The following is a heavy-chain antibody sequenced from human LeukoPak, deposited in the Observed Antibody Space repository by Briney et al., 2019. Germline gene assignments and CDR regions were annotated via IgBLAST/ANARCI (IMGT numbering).Heavy chain of an antibody. Sequence: NSSETLSLTCTVSGGSISSYYWSWIRQPAGKGLEWIGRIYTSGSTNYNPSLKSRVTMSVDTSKNQFSLKLSSVTAGDTAVYYCARGRYFDWPPSIHWFDPWGQGTLVTVSS. CDR3: ARGRYFDWPPSIHWFDP. D-gene: IGHD3-9*01. CDR2: IYTSGST. J-gene: IGHJ5*02. V-gene: IGHV4-4*07. CDR1: GGSISSYY.